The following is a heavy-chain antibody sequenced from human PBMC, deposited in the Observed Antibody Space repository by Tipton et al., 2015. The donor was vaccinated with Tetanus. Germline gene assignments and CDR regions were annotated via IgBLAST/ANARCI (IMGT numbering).Heavy chain of an antibody. Sequence: SLRLSCAASGFTFSSYAMNWVRQSPGRGLEWVSAISFDGSNKNYADSVKGRFTISGDNSHNTPFLQMNSLRAEDSATYYCARVLQLERKFDFWGQGILVTVSS. CDR2: ISFDGSNK. V-gene: IGHV3-30-3*01. CDR1: GFTFSSYA. CDR3: ARVLQLERKFDF. J-gene: IGHJ4*02. D-gene: IGHD1-1*01.